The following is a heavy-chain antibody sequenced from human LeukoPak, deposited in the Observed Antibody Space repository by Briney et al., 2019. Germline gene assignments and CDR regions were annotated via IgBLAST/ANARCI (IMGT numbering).Heavy chain of an antibody. J-gene: IGHJ6*03. CDR3: ARPGSYYCGSGLNGVDYMDV. D-gene: IGHD3-10*01. Sequence: SETLSLTCTVSGGSISSSSYYWGWIRQPPGKGLEWIGSIYYSGSTYYNPSLKSRVTISVDTSKNQFSLKLSSVTAADTAVYYCARPGSYYCGSGLNGVDYMDVWGKGTTVTISS. CDR2: IYYSGST. CDR1: GGSISSSSYY. V-gene: IGHV4-39*01.